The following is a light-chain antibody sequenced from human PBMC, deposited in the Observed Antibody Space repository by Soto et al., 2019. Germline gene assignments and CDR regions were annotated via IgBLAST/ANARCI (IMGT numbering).Light chain of an antibody. CDR3: QQTYRIPYT. Sequence: DIQMTQSPSSLSVSIGDRVTITCRSSQSISVYINWYQKKSGTPPKLLMYAASTLQSGVPSRFSGRGSGTDFTLTISSLQPEDFASYYCQQTYRIPYTFGQGTKVEI. CDR2: AAS. CDR1: QSISVY. V-gene: IGKV1-39*01. J-gene: IGKJ2*01.